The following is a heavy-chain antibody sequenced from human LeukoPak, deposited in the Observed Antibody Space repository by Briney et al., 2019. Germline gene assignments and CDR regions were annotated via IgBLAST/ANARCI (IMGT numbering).Heavy chain of an antibody. D-gene: IGHD3-9*01. Sequence: SETLSLTCTVSGGSISSGDYYWSWIRQPPGKGLEWIGYIYHSGSTYYNPSLKSRVTISVDTSKNQFSLKLSSVTAADTAVYYCATYDILTGRLYAFDIWGQGTMVTVSS. CDR3: ATYDILTGRLYAFDI. CDR1: GGSISSGDYY. CDR2: IYHSGST. V-gene: IGHV4-30-4*01. J-gene: IGHJ3*02.